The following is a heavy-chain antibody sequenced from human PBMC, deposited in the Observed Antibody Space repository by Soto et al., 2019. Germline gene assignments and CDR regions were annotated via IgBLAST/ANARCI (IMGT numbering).Heavy chain of an antibody. J-gene: IGHJ6*03. Sequence: QVQLVESGGGVVQPGRSLRLSCAASGFTFSSYGMHWVRQAPGKGLEWVAVIWYDGSNKYYADSVKGRFTISRDNSKNTLYLQMNSLRAEDTAVYYCARSESASYMDFWGKGTTVTVSS. CDR3: ARSESASYMDF. CDR2: IWYDGSNK. CDR1: GFTFSSYG. V-gene: IGHV3-33*01.